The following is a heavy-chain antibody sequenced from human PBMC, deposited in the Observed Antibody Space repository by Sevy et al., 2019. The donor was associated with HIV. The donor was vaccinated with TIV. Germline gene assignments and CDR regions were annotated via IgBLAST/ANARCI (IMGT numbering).Heavy chain of an antibody. CDR3: AREALYYYDSERHYDDAFDM. CDR2: IKQDGSDK. V-gene: IGHV3-7*01. CDR1: GFTFSSHY. J-gene: IGHJ3*02. D-gene: IGHD3-22*01. Sequence: GGSLRLSCAASGFTFSSHYMSWVRQAPGKGLEWVANIKQDGSDKFYVESVKGRFTISRDSAKNSLYLQLSSLRAEDTAMYFCAREALYYYDSERHYDDAFDMWGPGTMVTVSS.